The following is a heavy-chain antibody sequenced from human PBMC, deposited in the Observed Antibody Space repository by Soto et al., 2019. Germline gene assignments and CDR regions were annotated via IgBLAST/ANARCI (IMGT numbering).Heavy chain of an antibody. CDR3: AKQESDWNEHSDY. CDR2: ISYDGTDE. Sequence: QVQLVESGGGVVQPGRSLRLSCAASGFSFSRYGMHWVRQAPGNGLEWVAMISYDGTDEYYADSVKGRFTISRDNSKNALYLQMNSLRAEDPAVYYCAKQESDWNEHSDYWGQGTLVTGSS. V-gene: IGHV3-30*18. D-gene: IGHD1-1*01. CDR1: GFSFSRYG. J-gene: IGHJ4*02.